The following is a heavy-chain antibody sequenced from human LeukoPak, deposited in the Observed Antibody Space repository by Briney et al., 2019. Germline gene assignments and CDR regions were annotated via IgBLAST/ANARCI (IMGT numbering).Heavy chain of an antibody. CDR3: ARVPQGETIVGVVLYWLDP. V-gene: IGHV4-38-2*02. D-gene: IGHD3-3*02. CDR1: GYSISSGYY. Sequence: SETLSLTCTVSGYSISSGYYWGWIRQPPEKGLEWIGGIYHSGSTFYNPSLKSRVTISVDTSKNEFSLKLNSVTAADTAVYYCARVPQGETIVGVVLYWLDPWGQGTLVTVYS. J-gene: IGHJ5*02. CDR2: IYHSGST.